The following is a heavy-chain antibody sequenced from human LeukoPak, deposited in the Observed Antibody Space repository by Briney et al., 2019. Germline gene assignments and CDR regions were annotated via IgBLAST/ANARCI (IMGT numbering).Heavy chain of an antibody. CDR2: ISSSSSYI. V-gene: IGHV3-21*01. J-gene: IGHJ3*02. Sequence: GGSLRLSCVASGFTFSSYWMSWVRQAPGKGLEWVSSISSSSSYIYYADSVKGRFTISRDNAKNSLYLQMNSLRAEDTAVYYCASTQEATLWSGYYRGDAFDIWGQGTMVTVSS. D-gene: IGHD3-3*01. CDR3: ASTQEATLWSGYYRGDAFDI. CDR1: GFTFSSYW.